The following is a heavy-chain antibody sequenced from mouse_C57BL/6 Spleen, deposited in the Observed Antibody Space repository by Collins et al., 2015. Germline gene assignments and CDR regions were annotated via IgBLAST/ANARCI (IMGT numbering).Heavy chain of an antibody. J-gene: IGHJ4*01. CDR3: ASNGDY. Sequence: QVQLQQPGAELVMPGASVKMSCKASGYTFTDYWMHWVKQRPGQGLEWIGAIDTSDSYTSYNQKFEGKATLTVDESSSTAYMQLSSLTSEDSAVYYCASNGDYWGQGTSVTVSS. CDR1: GYTFTDYW. CDR2: IDTSDSYT. V-gene: IGHV1-69*01.